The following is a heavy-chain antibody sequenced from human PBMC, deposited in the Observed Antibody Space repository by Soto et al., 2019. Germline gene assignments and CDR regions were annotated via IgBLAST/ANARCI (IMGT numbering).Heavy chain of an antibody. J-gene: IGHJ4*02. Sequence: QVQLVQSGSEVKKPGSSVKVSCKASGGTFSSYAINWVRQAPGQGLEWMGGIIPGFGAANYAQKFQGRVTITADESTSTAYMELSRLRSEDTAVYYCASRSEDRDGYKLDYWGQGTLVTVSS. V-gene: IGHV1-69*12. CDR1: GGTFSSYA. D-gene: IGHD5-12*01. CDR2: IIPGFGAA. CDR3: ASRSEDRDGYKLDY.